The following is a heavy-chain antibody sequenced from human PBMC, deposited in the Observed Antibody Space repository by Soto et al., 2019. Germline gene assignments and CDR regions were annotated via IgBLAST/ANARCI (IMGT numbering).Heavy chain of an antibody. Sequence: EVQLLESGGGLVQPGGSLRLSCAASGYTFRSYDMSWVRQAPGKGLEWVPAISASGGSTYYADPGKGRFTISRDNSKNTLYLQMNSLRGEDTAVYYCASQPFSGGSCYSAYYFDYWGQGTLVTVSS. CDR1: GYTFRSYD. D-gene: IGHD2-15*01. J-gene: IGHJ4*02. V-gene: IGHV3-23*01. CDR3: ASQPFSGGSCYSAYYFDY. CDR2: ISASGGST.